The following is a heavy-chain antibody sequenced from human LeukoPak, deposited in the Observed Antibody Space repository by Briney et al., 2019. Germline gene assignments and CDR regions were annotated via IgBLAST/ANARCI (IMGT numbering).Heavy chain of an antibody. Sequence: SETLSLTCSVSGASVTSYYCNWIRQPPGKGLEWIGNVYNSGSTSYNPSLRSRATISVDTSKNQFYLKLSSVTAADTAVYYCASVLLSSGYSNWGQGNLVTVSS. V-gene: IGHV4-59*02. CDR1: GASVTSYY. J-gene: IGHJ4*02. CDR2: VYNSGST. CDR3: ASVLLSSGYSN. D-gene: IGHD3-22*01.